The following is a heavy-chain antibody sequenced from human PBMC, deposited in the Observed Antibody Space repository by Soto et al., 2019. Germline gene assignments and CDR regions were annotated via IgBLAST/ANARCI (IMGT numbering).Heavy chain of an antibody. Sequence: QVQLVQSGAEVKKPGSSVNVSCKASGGTFSSYAISWVRQAPGQGLEWMGGIIPIFGTANYAQKFQGRVTITADESTSTAYMELSSLRSEDTAVYYCARDKRLAAAGTGYYYGMDVWGQGTTVTVSS. J-gene: IGHJ6*02. V-gene: IGHV1-69*01. CDR3: ARDKRLAAAGTGYYYGMDV. CDR1: GGTFSSYA. CDR2: IIPIFGTA. D-gene: IGHD6-13*01.